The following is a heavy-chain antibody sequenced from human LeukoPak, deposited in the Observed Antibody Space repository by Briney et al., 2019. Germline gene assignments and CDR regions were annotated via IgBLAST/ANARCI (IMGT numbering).Heavy chain of an antibody. V-gene: IGHV3-74*01. CDR3: VRERIYYSHSAYKERENFDP. J-gene: IGHJ5*02. D-gene: IGHD3-16*01. Sequence: GGPLRLSCAASGFTFSLYWMHWVRQGPGKGLMWVSRLNEDGSTADYADSVKGRFTMSRDNAKGKVFLEMRGLTVEDTAIYFCVRERIYYSHSAYKERENFDPWGRGTLVTVSS. CDR2: LNEDGSTA. CDR1: GFTFSLYW.